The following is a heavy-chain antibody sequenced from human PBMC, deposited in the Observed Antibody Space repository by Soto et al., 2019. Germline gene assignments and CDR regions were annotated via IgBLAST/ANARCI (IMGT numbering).Heavy chain of an antibody. J-gene: IGHJ4*02. CDR3: ARDPRGDYDTAAYFDS. V-gene: IGHV3-30*04. CDR2: TSFDERYK. D-gene: IGHD3-22*01. CDR1: GFTFTGYA. Sequence: QVQLVESGGGVVQPGRSLRLSCEASGFTFTGYAMHWVRQAPGKGLEWVAITSFDERYKFYAASVKGRFTISRDNSKNTLYLQMDSVSPEDTARDFCARDPRGDYDTAAYFDSWGQGALVIVSS.